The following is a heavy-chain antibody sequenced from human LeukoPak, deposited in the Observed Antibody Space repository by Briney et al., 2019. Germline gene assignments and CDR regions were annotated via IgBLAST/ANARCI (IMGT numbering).Heavy chain of an antibody. CDR3: ARHVLRYYDTSGYYF. CDR2: VYYSGST. CDR1: GGSISSSNYY. V-gene: IGHV4-39*01. J-gene: IGHJ4*02. Sequence: PSETLSLTCTVSGGSISSSNYYWGWIRQPPGKGLEWIGSVYYSGSTYYNPSLKSQVTISVDASKNQFSLKLSSVTAADTAVYFCARHVLRYYDTSGYYFWGQGTLVTVSS. D-gene: IGHD3-22*01.